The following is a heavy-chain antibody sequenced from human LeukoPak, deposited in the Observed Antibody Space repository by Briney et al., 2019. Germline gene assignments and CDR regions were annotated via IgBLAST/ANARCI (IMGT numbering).Heavy chain of an antibody. CDR1: GFTVSSNY. D-gene: IGHD6-13*01. CDR2: IYSGGST. CDR3: ASPEGYSSSWYYFDY. J-gene: IGHJ4*02. V-gene: IGHV3-66*02. Sequence: GGSLRPSCAASGFTVSSNYMSWVRQAPGEGLEWVSVIYSGGSTYYADSVKGRFTISRDNSKNTLYLQMNSLRAEDTAVYYCASPEGYSSSWYYFDYWGQGTLVTVSS.